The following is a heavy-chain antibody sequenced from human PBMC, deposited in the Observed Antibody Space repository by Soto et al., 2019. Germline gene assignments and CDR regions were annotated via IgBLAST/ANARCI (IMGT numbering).Heavy chain of an antibody. V-gene: IGHV3-23*01. CDR3: AKFSGDPHYYYSGMDV. D-gene: IGHD4-17*01. J-gene: IGHJ6*02. Sequence: GGSLRLSCAASGFTFSSYAMSWVRQAPGKGLEWVSAISGSGGSTYYADSVKGRFTISRDNSKNTLYLQMNSLRAEDTAVYYCAKFSGDPHYYYSGMDVRGQGTTVTVSS. CDR1: GFTFSSYA. CDR2: ISGSGGST.